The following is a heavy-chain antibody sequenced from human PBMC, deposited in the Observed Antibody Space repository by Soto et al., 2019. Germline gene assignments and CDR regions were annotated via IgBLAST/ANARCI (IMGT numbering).Heavy chain of an antibody. Sequence: EVQLVESGGGLVQPGGSLRLSCAASGFTVSSNYMSWVRQAPGKGLEWVSVIYSGGSTYYADSVKGRFTISRHNSKNTLYRQMNSLRAEDTAVYYWARDKKGDGSGSYYAFDIWGQGTMVTVSS. D-gene: IGHD3-10*01. V-gene: IGHV3-53*04. J-gene: IGHJ3*02. CDR3: ARDKKGDGSGSYYAFDI. CDR1: GFTVSSNY. CDR2: IYSGGST.